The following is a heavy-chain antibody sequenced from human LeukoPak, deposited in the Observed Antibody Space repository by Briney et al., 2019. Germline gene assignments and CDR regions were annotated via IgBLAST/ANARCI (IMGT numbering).Heavy chain of an antibody. CDR1: GYTFTGYY. J-gene: IGHJ3*02. Sequence: ASVKVSCKASGYTFTGYYMHWVRQAPGQGLEWMGWINPNSGGTNYAQKFQGRVTMTRDTSISTAYMELSRLRSDDTAVYYCAREGAGATYGAFDIWGQGTMVTVSS. D-gene: IGHD1-26*01. CDR2: INPNSGGT. CDR3: AREGAGATYGAFDI. V-gene: IGHV1-2*02.